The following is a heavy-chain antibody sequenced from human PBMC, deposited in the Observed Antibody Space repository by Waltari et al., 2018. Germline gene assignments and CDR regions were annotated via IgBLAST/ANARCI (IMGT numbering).Heavy chain of an antibody. J-gene: IGHJ3*02. CDR3: ARGLYYYDSSGAFDI. V-gene: IGHV4-34*01. D-gene: IGHD3-22*01. Sequence: QVQLQQWGAGLLKPSETLSLTCAVYGGSFSGYYWSWIRQPPGKGLEWIGEINHSGSTNYNPSLKSRVTISVDTSKNHFSLKLSSVTAADTAVYYCARGLYYYDSSGAFDIWGQGTMVTVSS. CDR2: INHSGST. CDR1: GGSFSGYY.